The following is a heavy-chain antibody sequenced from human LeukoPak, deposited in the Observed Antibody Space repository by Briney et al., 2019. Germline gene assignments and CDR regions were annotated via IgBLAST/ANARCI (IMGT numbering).Heavy chain of an antibody. Sequence: PGGSLRLSCAASGFTFSSHSMNWVRHAPGKGLQWVSSIGDSSSYIYYADSVKGRITTSRDNAKNSVYLQMHSLRAEDTAVYYCERVTGDRSGSEDYYYMDVSGRGTTVTLSS. V-gene: IGHV3-21*01. J-gene: IGHJ6*03. CDR2: IGDSSSYI. CDR1: GFTFSSHS. CDR3: ERVTGDRSGSEDYYYMDV. D-gene: IGHD3-10*01.